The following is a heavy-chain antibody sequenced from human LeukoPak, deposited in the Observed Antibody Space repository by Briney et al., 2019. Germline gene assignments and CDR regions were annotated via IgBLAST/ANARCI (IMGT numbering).Heavy chain of an antibody. V-gene: IGHV3-74*01. Sequence: GGSLRLSCAVTGFNLRTYWIHWVRHSPGRGLEWVARINGEGSRISYADSVRGRFTISRDNAKNTAYLQMNSLRAEDTALYYCARYPSYYYYGMDVWRQGTTV. J-gene: IGHJ6*02. CDR3: ARYPSYYYYGMDV. CDR2: INGEGSRI. CDR1: GFNLRTYW.